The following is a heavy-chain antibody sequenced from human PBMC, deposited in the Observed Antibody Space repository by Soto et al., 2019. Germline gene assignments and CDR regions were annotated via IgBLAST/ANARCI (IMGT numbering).Heavy chain of an antibody. CDR2: ISGSGGST. J-gene: IGHJ4*02. Sequence: GGSLRLSCAASGFTFSSYAMSWVRQAPGKGLEWVSAISGSGGSTYYADSVKGRFTISRDNSKNTLYLQMNSLRAEDTAVYYCAKAGGYDILTGYYTPDYWGQGTLVTVSS. CDR3: AKAGGYDILTGYYTPDY. D-gene: IGHD3-9*01. CDR1: GFTFSSYA. V-gene: IGHV3-23*01.